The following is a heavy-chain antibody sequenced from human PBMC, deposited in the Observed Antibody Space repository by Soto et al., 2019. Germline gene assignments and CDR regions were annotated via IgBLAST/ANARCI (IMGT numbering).Heavy chain of an antibody. CDR2: IYNSRST. CDR3: ARLDEALDY. Sequence: QVQLQESGPGLVKPSETLSLTCTVSGGSVSSGSYYWSWIRQPPGKGLEWIGYIYNSRSTNYNPSLKIRVSISVDTSKNQFSLKLSSVTAADTAVYYCARLDEALDYWGQGTLVTVSS. CDR1: GGSVSSGSYY. V-gene: IGHV4-61*01. J-gene: IGHJ4*02.